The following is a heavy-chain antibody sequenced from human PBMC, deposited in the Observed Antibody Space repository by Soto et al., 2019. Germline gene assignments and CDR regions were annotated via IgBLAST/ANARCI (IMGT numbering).Heavy chain of an antibody. J-gene: IGHJ6*02. D-gene: IGHD4-17*01. V-gene: IGHV5-51*01. CDR3: AGTVTTHQYYYGMDV. CDR1: GYSFTSYW. CDR2: IYPGDSDT. Sequence: GESLKISCKGSGYSFTSYWIGWVRQMPGKGLEWMGIIYPGDSDTRYSPSFQGQVTISADKSISTAYLQWSSLKASDTAMYYCAGTVTTHQYYYGMDVWGQGTTVTVSS.